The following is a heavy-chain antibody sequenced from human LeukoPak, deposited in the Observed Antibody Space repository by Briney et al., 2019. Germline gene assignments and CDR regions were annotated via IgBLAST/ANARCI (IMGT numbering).Heavy chain of an antibody. J-gene: IGHJ5*02. CDR2: INAGNGNT. CDR3: ARGRVGIVVVVAATSNWFDP. Sequence: ASVKVSCKASGYTFTSYAMHWVRQAPGQRLEWMGWINAGNGNTKYSQKFQGRVTITRDTSASTAYMELSSLRSEDTAVYYCARGRVGIVVVVAATSNWFDPWGQGTLVTVSS. CDR1: GYTFTSYA. D-gene: IGHD2-15*01. V-gene: IGHV1-3*01.